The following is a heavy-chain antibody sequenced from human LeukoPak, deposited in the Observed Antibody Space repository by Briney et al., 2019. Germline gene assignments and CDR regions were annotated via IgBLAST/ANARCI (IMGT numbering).Heavy chain of an antibody. CDR2: ISYDGSNK. D-gene: IGHD5-18*01. V-gene: IGHV3-30-3*01. J-gene: IGHJ5*02. CDR1: GFTFSSYA. Sequence: PGGSLRLSGAASGFTFSSYAMHWVRQAPGKGLEWVAVISYDGSNKYYADSVEGRFTISRDNSKNTLYLQMNSLRAEDTAVYYCARSGYSYGYGWFDPWGQGTLVTVSS. CDR3: ARSGYSYGYGWFDP.